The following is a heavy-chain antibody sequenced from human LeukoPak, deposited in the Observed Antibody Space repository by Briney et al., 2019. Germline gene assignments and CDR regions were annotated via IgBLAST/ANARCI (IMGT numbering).Heavy chain of an antibody. CDR2: IYTSGST. CDR3: ARDRKVVVISPFDY. J-gene: IGHJ4*02. D-gene: IGHD3-22*01. Sequence: SSQTLSLTCTVSGGSISSGSYYWSWIRQPAGKGLEWIGRIYTSGSTNYNPSLKSRVTISVDTSKNQFSLKLSSVTAADTAVYYCARDRKVVVISPFDYWGQGTLVTVSS. V-gene: IGHV4-61*02. CDR1: GGSISSGSYY.